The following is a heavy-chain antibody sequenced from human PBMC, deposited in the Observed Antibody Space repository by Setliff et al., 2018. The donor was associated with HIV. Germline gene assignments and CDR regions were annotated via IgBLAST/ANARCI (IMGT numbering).Heavy chain of an antibody. CDR3: ARDDYDISTGYYPD. CDR1: GFTFTGLTFTDYN. J-gene: IGHJ4*02. D-gene: IGHD3-9*01. CDR2: ISSSNSI. V-gene: IGHV3-48*01. Sequence: HPGGSLRLSCLASGFTFTGLTFTDYNMNWVRPAPGKGLGWASYISSSNSIYYADSVRGRFTISRDNAKISLYLQMTSLRAEDTAVYYCARDDYDISTGYYPDWGQGTLVTVSS.